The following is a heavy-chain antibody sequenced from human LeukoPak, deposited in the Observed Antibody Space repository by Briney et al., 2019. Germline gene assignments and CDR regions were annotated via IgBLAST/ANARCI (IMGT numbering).Heavy chain of an antibody. V-gene: IGHV4-4*02. CDR1: GGSISTNNW. CDR3: ARILYSGYDY. Sequence: SGTLSLTCAVSGGSISTNNWWTWVRQPPGKGLEWIGEIHHSGSTDYNPSLKSRVTISVDTSKNQFSLKLSSVTAADTAVYYCARILYSGYDYWGQGTLVTVSS. J-gene: IGHJ4*02. CDR2: IHHSGST. D-gene: IGHD5-12*01.